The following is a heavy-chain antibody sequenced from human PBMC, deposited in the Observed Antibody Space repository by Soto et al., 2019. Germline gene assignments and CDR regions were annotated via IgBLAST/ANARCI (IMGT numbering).Heavy chain of an antibody. CDR1: GDSISTVDYF. D-gene: IGHD2-15*01. CDR2: IYKSATT. J-gene: IGHJ5*01. V-gene: IGHV4-30-4*01. Sequence: TLSLTCSVSGDSISTVDYFWAWIRQPPGQALEYIGYIYKSATTYYNPSFEGRVAISLDTSKSHFSLNVTSVTAADTAVYFCARGRYCLTGRCFPNWFDSWGQGTLVTVSS. CDR3: ARGRYCLTGRCFPNWFDS.